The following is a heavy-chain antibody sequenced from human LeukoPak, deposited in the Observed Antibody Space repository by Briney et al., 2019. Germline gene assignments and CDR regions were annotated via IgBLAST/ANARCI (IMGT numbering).Heavy chain of an antibody. V-gene: IGHV6-1*01. CDR2: TYQRSKRYN. CDR3: AREDCSGGSCYGGFDW. J-gene: IGHJ4*02. D-gene: IGHD2-15*01. CDR1: GDSVSRFSAA. Sequence: SQTLSLTCAISGDSVSRFSAAWNWIRQSPSRGLEWLGRTYQRSKRYNDYALSVKSRITINPDTSKNQFSLQLNSVTPEDTAVYYCAREDCSGGSCYGGFDWWGQGTLVTVSS.